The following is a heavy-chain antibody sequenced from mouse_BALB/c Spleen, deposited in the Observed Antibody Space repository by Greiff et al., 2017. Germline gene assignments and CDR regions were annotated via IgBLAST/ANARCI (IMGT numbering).Heavy chain of an antibody. CDR2: ISSGSSTI. J-gene: IGHJ4*01. CDR3: SRGGGTRNAMDY. D-gene: IGHD3-3*01. CDR1: GFTFSSFG. V-gene: IGHV5-17*02. Sequence: EVKLVESGGGLVQPGGSRKLSCAASGFTFSSFGMHWVRQAPEKGLEWVAYISSGSSTIYYADTVKGRFTISRDTPKNTLFLQMTSLRSEDTAMYYCSRGGGTRNAMDYWGQGTTVTVSS.